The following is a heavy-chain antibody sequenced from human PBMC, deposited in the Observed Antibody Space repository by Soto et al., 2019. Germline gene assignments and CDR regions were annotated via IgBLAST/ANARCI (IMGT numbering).Heavy chain of an antibody. V-gene: IGHV1-18*04. Sequence: ASVRVFCKSSGYTFAHYCITWVRHAPGQGLEWMGWISAYNGNTNYAQKLQGRVTMTTDTSTSTAYMELRSLRSDDTAVYYCARGRGYSGQIDYWGQGTLVTVSS. CDR3: ARGRGYSGQIDY. D-gene: IGHD5-12*01. CDR1: GYTFAHYC. CDR2: ISAYNGNT. J-gene: IGHJ4*02.